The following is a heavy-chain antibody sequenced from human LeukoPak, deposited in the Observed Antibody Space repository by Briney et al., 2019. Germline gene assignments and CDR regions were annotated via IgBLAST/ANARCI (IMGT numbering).Heavy chain of an antibody. CDR1: GFTYSRFS. CDR3: AGESGSRSYYYMDV. Sequence: GGSLRLSCTASGFTYSRFSMTCVRQSPGKGLEWVSSISSTRSYISCAVSVKGRYNLSRDKDKISVYLQMTSLRAEDTAVYSCAGESGSRSYYYMDVWGKGTTVTVSS. V-gene: IGHV3-21*01. D-gene: IGHD2-2*01. CDR2: ISSTRSYI. J-gene: IGHJ6*03.